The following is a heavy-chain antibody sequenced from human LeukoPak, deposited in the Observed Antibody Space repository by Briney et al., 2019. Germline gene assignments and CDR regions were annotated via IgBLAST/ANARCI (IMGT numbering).Heavy chain of an antibody. CDR1: GYTFTSYD. V-gene: IGHV1-2*02. D-gene: IGHD6-13*01. CDR2: INPNSGGT. CDR3: ARDRTAAGNDAFDI. J-gene: IGHJ3*02. Sequence: GASVKVSCKASGYTFTSYDINWVRQATGQGLEWMGWINPNSGGTNYAQKFQGRVTMTRDTSISTAYMELSRLRSDDTAVYYCARDRTAAGNDAFDIWGQGTMVTVSS.